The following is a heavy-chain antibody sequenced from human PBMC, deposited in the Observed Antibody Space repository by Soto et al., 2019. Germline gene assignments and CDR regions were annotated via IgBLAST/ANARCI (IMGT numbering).Heavy chain of an antibody. D-gene: IGHD4-4*01. CDR2: IYYSGST. V-gene: IGHV4-59*08. Sequence: PSETLSLTCTVSGGSISSYYWSWIRQPPGKGLEWIGYIYYSGSTNYNPSLKSRVTISVDTSKNQFSLKLSSVTAADTAVYYCARLPPSTVKGVYYYYYMDVWGKGTTVTVYS. J-gene: IGHJ6*03. CDR3: ARLPPSTVKGVYYYYYMDV. CDR1: GGSISSYY.